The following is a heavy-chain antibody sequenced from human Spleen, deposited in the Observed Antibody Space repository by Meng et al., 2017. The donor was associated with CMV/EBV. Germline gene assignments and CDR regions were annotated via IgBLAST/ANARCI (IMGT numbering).Heavy chain of an antibody. CDR3: GRLRDY. J-gene: IGHJ4*02. CDR2: ITSRKIYL. Sequence: GESLKISCAASGFTLRTYGMNWVRQAPGKGLECVSSITSRKIYLQEADSLKGRFTISRDNAKNSLYLQMNGLRAEDTAVYYCGRLRDYWGQGTLVTVSS. D-gene: IGHD3-10*01. V-gene: IGHV3-21*01. CDR1: GFTLRTYG.